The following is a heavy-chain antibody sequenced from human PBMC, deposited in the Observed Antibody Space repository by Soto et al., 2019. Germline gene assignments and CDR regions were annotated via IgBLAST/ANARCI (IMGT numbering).Heavy chain of an antibody. J-gene: IGHJ6*02. CDR1: GYTFTGYY. Sequence: ASVNVSCKASGYTFTGYYMHWVRQAPGQGLEWMGWINPNSGGTNYAQKFQGWVTMTRDTSISTAYMELSRLRSDDTAVYYCARDLRYSSSSSYYYYGMDVWGQGTTVTVSS. CDR3: ARDLRYSSSSSYYYYGMDV. D-gene: IGHD6-6*01. CDR2: INPNSGGT. V-gene: IGHV1-2*04.